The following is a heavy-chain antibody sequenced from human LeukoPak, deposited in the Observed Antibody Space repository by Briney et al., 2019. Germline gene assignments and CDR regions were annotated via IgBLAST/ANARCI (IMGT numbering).Heavy chain of an antibody. Sequence: ASVKVSCKASGYTFTGYYMHWVRQAPGQGLEWMGWINPNSGGTNYAQKFQGRVTMTRDTSISTAYMELSRLRSDDTAVYYCARDRASGSYSFDIWGQGTMVSVSS. CDR1: GYTFTGYY. CDR2: INPNSGGT. V-gene: IGHV1-2*02. CDR3: ARDRASGSYSFDI. D-gene: IGHD1-26*01. J-gene: IGHJ3*02.